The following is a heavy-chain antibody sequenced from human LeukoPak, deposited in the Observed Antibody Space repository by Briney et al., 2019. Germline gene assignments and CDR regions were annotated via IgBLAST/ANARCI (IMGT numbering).Heavy chain of an antibody. Sequence: GGSLRLSCAASGFTFSSYWMSWVRQAPGKGLEWVANIKQDGSEKYYVDSVKGRFTISRDNAKNSLYLQMNSLRAEDTAVYYCARDLGYYDSSGYSYFDYWGQGALVTVSS. CDR2: IKQDGSEK. V-gene: IGHV3-7*01. CDR3: ARDLGYYDSSGYSYFDY. CDR1: GFTFSSYW. D-gene: IGHD3-22*01. J-gene: IGHJ4*02.